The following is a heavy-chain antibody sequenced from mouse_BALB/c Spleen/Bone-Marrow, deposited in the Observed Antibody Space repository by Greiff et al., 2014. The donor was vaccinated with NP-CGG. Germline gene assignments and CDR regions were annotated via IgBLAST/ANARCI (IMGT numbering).Heavy chain of an antibody. CDR3: AGNGYYGWIAY. CDR2: INPESSTI. J-gene: IGHJ3*01. Sequence: EVQLVESGGGLVQPGGSLKLSCAASRFDFSRYWMTWVRQAPGKGLEWIGEINPESSTINYTPSLEDKFIISRDSAKNTLYLQMSKVRSEDTALYYCAGNGYYGWIAYWGQGTLVTVSA. D-gene: IGHD2-3*01. V-gene: IGHV4-1*02. CDR1: RFDFSRYW.